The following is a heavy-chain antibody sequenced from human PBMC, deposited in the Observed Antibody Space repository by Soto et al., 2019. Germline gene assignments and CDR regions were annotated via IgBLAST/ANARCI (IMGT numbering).Heavy chain of an antibody. CDR2: IKQDGSQK. CDR3: ARRSGYDY. V-gene: IGHV3-7*01. Sequence: EVQLVESGGGLVQPGGSLRLSCAASGFTSSDYWMSWVRQAPGKGLEWVANIKQDGSQKFYVDSVKGRFTISRDNAKNSLYLQMNSLRAEDTAVYYCARRSGYDYWGQGTLVTVSS. D-gene: IGHD2-15*01. J-gene: IGHJ4*02. CDR1: GFTSSDYW.